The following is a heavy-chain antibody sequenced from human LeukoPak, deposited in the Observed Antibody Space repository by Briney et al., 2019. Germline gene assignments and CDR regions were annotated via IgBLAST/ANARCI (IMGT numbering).Heavy chain of an antibody. CDR2: INHSGST. Sequence: PSETLSLTCAVYGGSFSGYYWSWIRQPPGKGLEWIGEINHSGSTNYNPSLKSRVTISVDTSKNQFSLKLSSVTAADTAVYYCARGSMRYCSSTSCYRSWFDPWGQGTLVTVSS. CDR3: ARGSMRYCSSTSCYRSWFDP. V-gene: IGHV4-34*01. CDR1: GGSFSGYY. D-gene: IGHD2-2*01. J-gene: IGHJ5*02.